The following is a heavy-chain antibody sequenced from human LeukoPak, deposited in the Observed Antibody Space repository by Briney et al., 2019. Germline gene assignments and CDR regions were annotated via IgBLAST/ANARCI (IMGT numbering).Heavy chain of an antibody. CDR3: AREVSGSSSSATVVLGNWFDP. V-gene: IGHV1-46*01. CDR1: GYTFSSHY. D-gene: IGHD6-6*01. J-gene: IGHJ5*02. Sequence: ASVKVSCKASGYTFSSHYMHWVRQAPGQGLEWMGIINPSGGSSSYAQKFQGRVTTTRDTSTSTVYMELSSLRSEDTAVYYCAREVSGSSSSATVVLGNWFDPWGQGTLVTVSS. CDR2: INPSGGSS.